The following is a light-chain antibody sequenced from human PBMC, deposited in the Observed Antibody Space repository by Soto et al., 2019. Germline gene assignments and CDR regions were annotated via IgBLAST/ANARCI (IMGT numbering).Light chain of an antibody. CDR2: DVS. V-gene: IGLV2-14*01. CDR3: SSYTSSSTYV. Sequence: QSVLTQPASVSGSPGQSITISCTGTSSYVGGYNYVSWYQQHPGKSPKLMIYDVSNLPSGVSNRFSGSKSGNTASLTISGLQAEDAADYYCSSYTSSSTYVFGTGTKLTVL. CDR1: SSYVGGYNY. J-gene: IGLJ1*01.